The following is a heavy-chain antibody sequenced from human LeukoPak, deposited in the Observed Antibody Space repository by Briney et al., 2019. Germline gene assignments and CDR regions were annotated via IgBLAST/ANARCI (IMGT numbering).Heavy chain of an antibody. D-gene: IGHD3-22*01. Sequence: RSLRLSCTASGFIFADYAMTWVRQAPGKGLEWVGSLRGKAYGGTTQYAASVKGRFTISRDDAKSIAYLQMNSLKTEDTAVYYCTRVGSGYYSYYFDYWGQGTLVTVSS. V-gene: IGHV3-49*04. J-gene: IGHJ4*02. CDR2: LRGKAYGGTT. CDR3: TRVGSGYYSYYFDY. CDR1: GFIFADYA.